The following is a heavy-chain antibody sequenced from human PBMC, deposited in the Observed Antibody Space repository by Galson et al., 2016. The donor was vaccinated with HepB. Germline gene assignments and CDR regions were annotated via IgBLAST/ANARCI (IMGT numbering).Heavy chain of an antibody. CDR2: VYSDGST. CDR3: AKNKATARVWGHYYYYMHV. J-gene: IGHJ6*03. Sequence: SLRLSCAASGFTVSSNYLSWVRQAPGKGLEWVSIVYSDGSTYYSDSVRGRFTISRDNSNNIAYLQMNSLRAEDTAVYFCAKNKATARVWGHYYYYMHVWGKGTTVTVSS. CDR1: GFTVSSNY. D-gene: IGHD3-16*01. V-gene: IGHV3-53*01.